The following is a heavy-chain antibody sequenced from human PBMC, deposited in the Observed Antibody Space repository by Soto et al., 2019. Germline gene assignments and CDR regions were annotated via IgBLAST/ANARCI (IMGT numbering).Heavy chain of an antibody. CDR3: ARLIGSSWYLDH. D-gene: IGHD6-13*01. CDR2: TYYRSQWFN. CDR1: GDSVSSNIVT. V-gene: IGHV6-1*01. Sequence: TCAISGDSVSSNIVTWDWIRQSPSRGLEWLGRTYYRSQWFNDYAVSVKSRMTINADTSKNQFSLQLNYVTPEDTAVYYCARLIGSSWYLDHWGQGTLVPVSS. J-gene: IGHJ4*02.